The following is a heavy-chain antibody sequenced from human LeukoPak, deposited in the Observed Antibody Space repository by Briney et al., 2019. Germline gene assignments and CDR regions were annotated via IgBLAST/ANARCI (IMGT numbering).Heavy chain of an antibody. Sequence: SETLSLTCTISGASISSGSYYWGWIRQPAGKGLEWIGRVYMTGSTNYNPSLNSRVTISIDTSKNQFSLNLSSVTAADTAVYYCASHKFLARWFDPWGQGTLVTVSS. V-gene: IGHV4-61*02. CDR3: ASHKFLARWFDP. J-gene: IGHJ5*02. CDR1: GASISSGSYY. CDR2: VYMTGST.